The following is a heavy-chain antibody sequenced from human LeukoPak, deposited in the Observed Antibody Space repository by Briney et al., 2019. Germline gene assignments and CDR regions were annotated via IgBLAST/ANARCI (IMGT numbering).Heavy chain of an antibody. CDR3: AARGLLGAFDI. V-gene: IGHV7-4-1*02. J-gene: IGHJ3*02. CDR1: GYTSTSYA. Sequence: ASVKVSCKASGYTSTSYAMNWVRQAPGQGLEWMGWINTNTGNPTYAQGFTGRFVFSLDTSVSTAYLQISSLKAEDTAVYYCAARGLLGAFDIWGQGTMVTVSS. CDR2: INTNTGNP.